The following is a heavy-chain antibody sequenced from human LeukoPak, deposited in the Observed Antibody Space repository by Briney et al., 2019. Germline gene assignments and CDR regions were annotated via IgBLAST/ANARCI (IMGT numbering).Heavy chain of an antibody. D-gene: IGHD3-22*01. CDR1: GFTFSSYA. Sequence: GGSLRLSCAASGFTFSSYAMHWVRQAPGKGLEWVAVISYDGSNKYYADSVKGRFTISRDNAKNSLYLQMNSLRAEDTAVYYCARGLYDSSGPPIYYLDYWGQGTLVTVSS. CDR2: ISYDGSNK. CDR3: ARGLYDSSGPPIYYLDY. V-gene: IGHV3-30*04. J-gene: IGHJ4*02.